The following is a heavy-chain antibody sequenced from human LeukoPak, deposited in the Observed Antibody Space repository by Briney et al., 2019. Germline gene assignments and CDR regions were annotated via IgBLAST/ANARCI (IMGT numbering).Heavy chain of an antibody. CDR1: GFTFSSKA. CDR2: MSGRGGSK. Sequence: PGGSLRLSCAASGFTFSSKARSWGGQAQGKGGEGGAAMSGRGGSKYYADSVKGRFTISRDNSKNTLYLQMNSLRAEDTAVYYCAKDQCSSTSCPTDYFDYWGQGTLVTVSS. CDR3: AKDQCSSTSCPTDYFDY. J-gene: IGHJ4*02. D-gene: IGHD2-2*01. V-gene: IGHV3-23*01.